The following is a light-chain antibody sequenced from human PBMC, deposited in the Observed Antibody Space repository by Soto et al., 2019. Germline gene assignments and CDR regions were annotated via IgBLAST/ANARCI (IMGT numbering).Light chain of an antibody. Sequence: EVVLTQSPATLSLSPGERATLSCRASENVRTLVDWYQQKPGQAPRLLIHGASNRATGIPDRFSGSGSGTDFTLTISNLEPEDFAVYYCQQHSHWPPWTFGQGTRVEIQ. J-gene: IGKJ1*01. CDR3: QQHSHWPPWT. CDR2: GAS. CDR1: ENVRTL. V-gene: IGKV3-11*01.